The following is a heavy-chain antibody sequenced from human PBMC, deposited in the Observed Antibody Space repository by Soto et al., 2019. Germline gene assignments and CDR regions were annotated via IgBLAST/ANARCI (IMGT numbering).Heavy chain of an antibody. D-gene: IGHD5-18*01. V-gene: IGHV1-69*04. CDR3: ARDRGGYSYGYSGDAFDI. Sequence: ASVKVSCKASGGTFSSYTISWVRQAPGQGLEWMGRIIPILGIANYAQKFQGRVTITADKSTSTAYMELSSLRSEDTAVYYCARDRGGYSYGYSGDAFDIWDQGTMVTVSS. CDR2: IIPILGIA. J-gene: IGHJ3*02. CDR1: GGTFSSYT.